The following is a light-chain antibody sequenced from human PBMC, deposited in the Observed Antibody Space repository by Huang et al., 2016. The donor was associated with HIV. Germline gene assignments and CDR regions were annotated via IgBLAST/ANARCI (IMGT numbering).Light chain of an antibody. CDR1: QTIRNY. CDR2: TTS. V-gene: IGKV1-39*01. Sequence: IQMTQSPSSLSASVGDRVTITCRASQTIRNYLNLYQQKPGKAPNLLIFTTSRLEGGVPPRFSGGGSGTEFTLTINSLQPEDFATYYCQQSYSTPLTFGGGTKVEIK. J-gene: IGKJ4*01. CDR3: QQSYSTPLT.